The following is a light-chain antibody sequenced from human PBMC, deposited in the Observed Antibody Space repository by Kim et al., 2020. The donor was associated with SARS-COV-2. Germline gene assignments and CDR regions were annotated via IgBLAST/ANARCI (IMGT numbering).Light chain of an antibody. CDR3: LQHSIYPIT. V-gene: IGKV1-17*01. CDR2: GAS. J-gene: IGKJ5*01. Sequence: ASVGDGVTITCRASRDIRNDLGWYQQNTGRAPKRLIYGASSLQSGVPSRCSGSGSVTEFTLTISSVQPEDFATYFSLQHSIYPITFGERTRLGIK. CDR1: RDIRND.